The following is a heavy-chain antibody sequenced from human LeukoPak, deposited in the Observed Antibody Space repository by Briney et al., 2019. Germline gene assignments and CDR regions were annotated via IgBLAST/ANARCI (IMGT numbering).Heavy chain of an antibody. CDR1: GFTFSSHA. J-gene: IGHJ4*02. D-gene: IGHD2-21*02. V-gene: IGHV3-23*01. Sequence: GRSPRLSCAASGFTFSSHAMSWVSQAPGKGLEWVSTISGSGGSTYYANSVKRRFTISKDNSKNTLYLQMSSLRAEDSAVYYCAKDACVGDCNFHFDYWGQGTLVPVSS. CDR2: ISGSGGST. CDR3: AKDACVGDCNFHFDY.